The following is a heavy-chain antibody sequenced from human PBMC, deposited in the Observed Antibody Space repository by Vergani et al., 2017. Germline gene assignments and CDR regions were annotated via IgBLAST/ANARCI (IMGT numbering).Heavy chain of an antibody. CDR1: GGTFSSYA. CDR3: ARSAHKISITMVRGSYYYMDV. Sequence: QVQLVQSGAEVKKPGSSVKVSCTASGGTFSSYAMNWVRQAPGQGLEWMGWINTNPGNPTYAQGLTGRFVFSLDTSVSTAYLQISSLKAADTAVYYCARSAHKISITMVRGSYYYMDVWGKGTTVTVSS. V-gene: IGHV7-4-1*02. D-gene: IGHD3-10*01. CDR2: INTNPGNP. J-gene: IGHJ6*03.